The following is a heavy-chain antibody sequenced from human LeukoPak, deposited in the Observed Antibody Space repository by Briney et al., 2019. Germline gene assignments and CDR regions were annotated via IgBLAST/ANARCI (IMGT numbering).Heavy chain of an antibody. CDR1: GFTFSSYS. Sequence: GGSLRLSCAASGFTFSSYSMNWVRQAPGKGLVWVSRINSDGSSTSYADSVKGRFTISRDNAKNTLYLQMNSLRAEDTAVYYCASQPGSNDYGDYGAFDPWGQGTLVTVSS. J-gene: IGHJ5*02. CDR2: INSDGSST. V-gene: IGHV3-74*01. D-gene: IGHD4-17*01. CDR3: ASQPGSNDYGDYGAFDP.